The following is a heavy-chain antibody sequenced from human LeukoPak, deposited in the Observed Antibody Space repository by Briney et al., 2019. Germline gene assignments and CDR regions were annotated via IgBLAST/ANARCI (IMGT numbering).Heavy chain of an antibody. Sequence: XXXTVXXGSXXXGXYYWXXXRXPXXKXXXXXXRIYTSGSTNYNPSLKSRVTISVDTSKNQFSLKLSSVTAADTAVYYCASAEPRGIIWHPYWGQGTLVTVSS. J-gene: IGHJ4*02. CDR2: IYTSGST. CDR3: ASAEPRGIIWHPY. V-gene: IGHV4-61*02. CDR1: XGSXXXGXYY.